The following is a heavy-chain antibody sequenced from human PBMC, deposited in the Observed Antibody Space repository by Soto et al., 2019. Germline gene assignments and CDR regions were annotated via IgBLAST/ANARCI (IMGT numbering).Heavy chain of an antibody. CDR3: AIKRPAIYYFGS. CDR2: VVFGSGLT. J-gene: IGHJ4*02. V-gene: IGHV1-58*01. CDR1: QFNLDTFRTSV. Sequence: SVKVSCKASQFNLDTFRTSVVQWVRQARGRGLEWVGWVVFGSGLTNYAQQFQGKVTITWDMSTSTAYMELSSLRSEDTAVYYFAIKRPAIYYFGSRGQGTQVTVSS.